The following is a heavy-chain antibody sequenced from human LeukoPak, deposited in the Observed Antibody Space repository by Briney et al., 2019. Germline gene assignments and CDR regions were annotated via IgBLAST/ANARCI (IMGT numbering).Heavy chain of an antibody. Sequence: GRSLRLSYAASGFTFSSYGMHWVRQAPGKGLGWVAVILYDGSNKYYADSVKGRFTISRDNSKNTLYLQMNSLRAEDTAVYYCARDLGSSWYYFDYWGQGTLVTVSS. CDR3: ARDLGSSWYYFDY. CDR2: ILYDGSNK. V-gene: IGHV3-30-3*01. D-gene: IGHD6-13*01. CDR1: GFTFSSYG. J-gene: IGHJ4*02.